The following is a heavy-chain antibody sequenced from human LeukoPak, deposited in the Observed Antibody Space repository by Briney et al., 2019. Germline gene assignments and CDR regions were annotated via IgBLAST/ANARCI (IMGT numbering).Heavy chain of an antibody. CDR3: AKDSAFYYIDV. V-gene: IGHV3-30*02. CDR2: IRSDGINK. J-gene: IGHJ6*03. CDR1: GFTFSNYG. Sequence: GGSLRLSCAASGFTFSNYGMHWVRQAPGKGLEWVAFIRSDGINKYHADSVKGRFTISRDNSKNTLYLQMNSLKGDDTAVYYCAKDSAFYYIDVWGKGTTVIISS. D-gene: IGHD3-10*01.